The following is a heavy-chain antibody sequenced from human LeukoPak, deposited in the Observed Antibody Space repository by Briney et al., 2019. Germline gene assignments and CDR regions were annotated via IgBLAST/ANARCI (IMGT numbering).Heavy chain of an antibody. CDR1: GGSISSYH. V-gene: IGHV4-4*07. D-gene: IGHD5-18*01. Sequence: PSETLSLTCTVSGGSISSYHWSWIRQPAGKGLEWIGRIYTTGSTNYNPSLKSRLTMSMDRPQNQISLKLSSVTAADTAVYYCARDVNSYGVPNWSDPWGQGILVTVSS. CDR3: ARDVNSYGVPNWSDP. CDR2: IYTTGST. J-gene: IGHJ5*02.